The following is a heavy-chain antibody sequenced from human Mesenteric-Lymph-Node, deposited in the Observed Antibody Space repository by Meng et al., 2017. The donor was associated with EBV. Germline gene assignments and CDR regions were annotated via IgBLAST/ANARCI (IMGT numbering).Heavy chain of an antibody. CDR1: GFTFSNIW. CDR2: IKSKADGGTS. Sequence: VQLVESGGGLVEPGGSLRLTCVASGFTFSNIWMVWVRQAPGKGLEWVGLIKSKADGGTSKYAAPVRGRFTISRDDSRNTLYLQMDSPRTDDTAVYYCTTSMGVTGTDYWGQGTLVTVSS. D-gene: IGHD2-21*02. J-gene: IGHJ4*02. CDR3: TTSMGVTGTDY. V-gene: IGHV3-15*01.